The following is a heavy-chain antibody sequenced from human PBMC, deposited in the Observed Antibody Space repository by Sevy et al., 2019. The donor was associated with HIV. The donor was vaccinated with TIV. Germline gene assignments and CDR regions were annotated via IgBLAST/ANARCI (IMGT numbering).Heavy chain of an antibody. CDR2: ISSSGSTI. V-gene: IGHV3-48*03. D-gene: IGHD3-10*01. Sequence: GGSLRLSCAASGFTFSSYEMNWVRHAPGKGLEWVSYISSSGSTIYYADSVKGRFTISRDNAKNSLYLQMNSLRAEDTAVYYCARDGSDGGIPLFWGQGTLVTVSS. CDR1: GFTFSSYE. J-gene: IGHJ4*02. CDR3: ARDGSDGGIPLF.